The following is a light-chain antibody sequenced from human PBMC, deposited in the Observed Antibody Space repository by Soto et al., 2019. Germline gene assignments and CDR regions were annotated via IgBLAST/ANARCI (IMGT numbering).Light chain of an antibody. CDR3: SSYAGSNNYV. Sequence: QSALTQPPSASGSPGQSVTISCTGTGSDVGGYNYVSWYQQHPGKAPKLMIYEVIKRPSGVPDRFSGSKSGNTASLTVSGLQAEDEADYYCSSYAGSNNYVFGTGTKVTVL. CDR2: EVI. CDR1: GSDVGGYNY. V-gene: IGLV2-8*01. J-gene: IGLJ1*01.